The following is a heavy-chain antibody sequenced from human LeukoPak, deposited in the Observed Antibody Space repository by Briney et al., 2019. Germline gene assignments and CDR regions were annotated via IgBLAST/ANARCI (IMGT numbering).Heavy chain of an antibody. CDR1: GGSISSSSYY. CDR2: IYYSGST. Sequence: SETLSLTCTVSGGSISSSSYYWGWIRQPPGKGLEWIGSIYYSGSTYYNPSLKSRVTISVDTSKNQFSLKLSSVTAADTAVYYCARDESWGRYYFDYWGQGTLVTVSS. D-gene: IGHD7-27*01. J-gene: IGHJ4*02. V-gene: IGHV4-39*02. CDR3: ARDESWGRYYFDY.